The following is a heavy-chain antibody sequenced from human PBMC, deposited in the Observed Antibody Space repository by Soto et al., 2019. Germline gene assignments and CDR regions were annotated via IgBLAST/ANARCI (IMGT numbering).Heavy chain of an antibody. D-gene: IGHD2-2*01. Sequence: QVQLVQSGAEVKKPGASVKVSCKASGYTFTSYGISWVRQAPGQGLEWMGWISAYNGNTNYAQKLQGRVTMTTDTSTSTAYMELRSLRSDDTAVYYCARVGIGYCSSTSCYCPNYYYGMDVWGQGTTVTVSS. J-gene: IGHJ6*02. CDR3: ARVGIGYCSSTSCYCPNYYYGMDV. V-gene: IGHV1-18*01. CDR1: GYTFTSYG. CDR2: ISAYNGNT.